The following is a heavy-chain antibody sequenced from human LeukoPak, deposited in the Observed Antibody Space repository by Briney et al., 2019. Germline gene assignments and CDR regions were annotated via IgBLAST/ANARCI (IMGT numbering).Heavy chain of an antibody. CDR2: ISWNSGSI. Sequence: GRSLRLSCAASGFTFDDYAMHWVRQAPGKGLEWVSGISWNSGSIVYADSVKGRFTISRDNAKNSLYLQMNGLRAEDTALYYCAKDMGPTYYYDSSGSNYYYYYGMDVWGQGTTVTVSS. CDR1: GFTFDDYA. D-gene: IGHD3-22*01. CDR3: AKDMGPTYYYDSSGSNYYYYYGMDV. V-gene: IGHV3-9*01. J-gene: IGHJ6*02.